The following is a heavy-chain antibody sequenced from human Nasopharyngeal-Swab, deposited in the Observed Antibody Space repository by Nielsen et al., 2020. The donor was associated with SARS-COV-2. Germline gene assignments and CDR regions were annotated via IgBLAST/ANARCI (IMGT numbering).Heavy chain of an antibody. CDR2: INHSGST. CDR3: ARAREYSSSSPAFDI. V-gene: IGHV4-34*01. CDR1: GGSFSGYY. J-gene: IGHJ3*02. Sequence: SETLSLTCAVYGGSFSGYYWSWIRQPPRKGLEWIGEINHSGSTNYNPSLKSRVTISVDTSKNQFSLKLSSVTAADTAVYYCARAREYSSSSPAFDIWGQGTMVTVSS. D-gene: IGHD6-6*01.